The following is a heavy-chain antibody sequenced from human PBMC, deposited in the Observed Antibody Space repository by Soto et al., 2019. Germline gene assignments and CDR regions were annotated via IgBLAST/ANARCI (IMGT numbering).Heavy chain of an antibody. V-gene: IGHV1-3*01. CDR3: AANPYYYDSSGPGAFDI. CDR2: INAGNGNT. D-gene: IGHD3-22*01. Sequence: ASVKVSCKASGYTFTSYAMHWVRQAPGQRLEWMGWINAGNGNTKYSQKFQGRVTITRDTSASTAYMELSSLRSEDTAVYYCAANPYYYDSSGPGAFDIWGQGTMVTVSS. CDR1: GYTFTSYA. J-gene: IGHJ3*02.